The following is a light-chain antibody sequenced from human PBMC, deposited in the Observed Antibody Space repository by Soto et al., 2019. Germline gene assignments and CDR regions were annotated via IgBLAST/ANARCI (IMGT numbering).Light chain of an antibody. CDR2: GAS. J-gene: IGKJ1*01. CDR1: QSVSSSY. Sequence: EIVLTQSPGTLSLSPGERAPLSCRARQSVSSSYLAWYQQKPGQAPRLLIYGASSRATGIPDRFSGSGSGTEFTLTISSLQSEDFAVYYCQQYNNWLTWTFGQGTKVDIK. CDR3: QQYNNWLTWT. V-gene: IGKV3-20*01.